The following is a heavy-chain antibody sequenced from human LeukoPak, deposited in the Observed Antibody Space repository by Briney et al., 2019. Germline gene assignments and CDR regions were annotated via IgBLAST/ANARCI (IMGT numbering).Heavy chain of an antibody. CDR2: IWYDGSNK. J-gene: IGHJ4*02. V-gene: IGHV3-33*06. D-gene: IGHD5-12*01. CDR1: GFTFSSYG. CDR3: AKERRSGYDYYYFDY. Sequence: GGSLRLSCAASGFTFSSYGMHWVRQAPGKGLEGVAVIWYDGSNKYYADSVKGRFTISRDNSKNTLYLQMNSRRAEDTAVYYCAKERRSGYDYYYFDYWGQGTLVTVSS.